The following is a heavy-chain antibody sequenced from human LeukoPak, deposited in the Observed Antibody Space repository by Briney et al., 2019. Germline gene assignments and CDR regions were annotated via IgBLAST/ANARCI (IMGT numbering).Heavy chain of an antibody. V-gene: IGHV1-8*01. J-gene: IGHJ4*02. Sequence: GSVTVSFQSSVYTFISYDLNWVRQPTAKGLDWMGWMNPNSNNTGYAQKFQGRVTMTRNIYISTAYMELTSQRQEEQAVYNCASFYYDSSGYYPAYWGQGTLVTVSS. CDR3: ASFYYDSSGYYPAY. D-gene: IGHD3-22*01. CDR1: VYTFISYD. CDR2: MNPNSNNT.